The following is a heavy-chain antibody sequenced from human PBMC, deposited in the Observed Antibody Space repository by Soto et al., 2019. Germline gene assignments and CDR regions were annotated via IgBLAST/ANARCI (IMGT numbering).Heavy chain of an antibody. Sequence: EVQLVESGGGLVKPGGSLRLSCAASGFTFSSYSMNWVRQAPGKGLEWVSSISSSSSYIYYADSVKGRFTISRDNAKNSLYLQMNSLRAEDTAVYYCARDPLLCGGDCYSPDYWSQGTLVTVSS. D-gene: IGHD2-21*02. CDR3: ARDPLLCGGDCYSPDY. V-gene: IGHV3-21*01. J-gene: IGHJ4*02. CDR2: ISSSSSYI. CDR1: GFTFSSYS.